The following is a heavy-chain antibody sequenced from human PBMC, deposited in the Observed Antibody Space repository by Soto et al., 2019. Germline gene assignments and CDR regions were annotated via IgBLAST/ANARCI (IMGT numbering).Heavy chain of an antibody. CDR1: GGSVSSRSYF. CDR3: ARERPDGSRLDP. CDR2: IYYNGST. Sequence: PSETLSLTCTVSGGSVSSRSYFWGWIRQPPGKGLEWIGTIYYNGSTYYNPSLKSRVTISVDTSKNQFSLKLSSVTAADTAVYYCARERPDGSRLDPWGQGTLVTVSS. V-gene: IGHV4-39*07. D-gene: IGHD6-13*01. J-gene: IGHJ5*02.